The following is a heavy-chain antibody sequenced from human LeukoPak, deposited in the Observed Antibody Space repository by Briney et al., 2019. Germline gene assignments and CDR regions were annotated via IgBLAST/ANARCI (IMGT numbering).Heavy chain of an antibody. CDR1: GFTFSSYS. Sequence: GGSLRLSCAASGFTFSSYSMNWVRQAPGKGLEWVSSITSSSSYIYYADSVKGRFTISRDNAKNSLYLQMNSLRAEDTAVYYCARDPLGRDYYDNTYYHPNYFDYWGQGTLVTVSS. V-gene: IGHV3-21*01. CDR2: ITSSSSYI. D-gene: IGHD3-22*01. CDR3: ARDPLGRDYYDNTYYHPNYFDY. J-gene: IGHJ4*02.